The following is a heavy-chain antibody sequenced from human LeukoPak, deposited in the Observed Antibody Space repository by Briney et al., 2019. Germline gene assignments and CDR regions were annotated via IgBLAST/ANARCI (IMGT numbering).Heavy chain of an antibody. Sequence: ASETLSLTCSVSGVSISSGDYYWGWLRQPPGKGLEWIGYIYYSGSTYYNPSLKSRVTISVDTSKNQFSLKLSSVTAADTAVYYCASTGKAKTYYGMDVWGQGTTVTVSS. CDR3: ASTGKAKTYYGMDV. CDR1: GVSISSGDYY. J-gene: IGHJ6*02. V-gene: IGHV4-30-4*01. CDR2: IYYSGST.